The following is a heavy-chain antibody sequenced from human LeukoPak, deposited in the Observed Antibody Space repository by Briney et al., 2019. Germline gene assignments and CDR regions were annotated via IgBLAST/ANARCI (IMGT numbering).Heavy chain of an antibody. Sequence: ASVKVSRKASGYTFTGYYLHWVRQAPGQGLEWMGWIHPNSGDTYYAQKFQGRVTMTRDTSISTAYMELTRLTPDDTSVYFCTREDYWGQGTLVTVSS. V-gene: IGHV1-2*02. CDR1: GYTFTGYY. CDR2: IHPNSGDT. J-gene: IGHJ4*02. CDR3: TREDY.